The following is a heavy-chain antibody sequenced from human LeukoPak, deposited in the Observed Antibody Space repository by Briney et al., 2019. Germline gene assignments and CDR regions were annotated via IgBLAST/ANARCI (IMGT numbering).Heavy chain of an antibody. CDR2: IIGDGSLI. J-gene: IGHJ3*02. D-gene: IGHD3-16*01. V-gene: IGHV3-74*01. Sequence: GGSLRLSCAASGFTFSRSWMHWVRQVPGKGLVWVSCIIGDGSLIHYADSVKGRFTVSRDNAMNTLYLQMNSLRVEDTAVYHCVGERYMGAHVGGLDIWGQGTMVTVSS. CDR3: VGERYMGAHVGGLDI. CDR1: GFTFSRSW.